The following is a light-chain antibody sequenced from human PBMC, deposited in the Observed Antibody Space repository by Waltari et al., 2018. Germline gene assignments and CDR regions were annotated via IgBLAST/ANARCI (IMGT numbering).Light chain of an antibody. J-gene: IGKJ1*01. CDR1: QSVGKS. V-gene: IGKV3-20*01. CDR3: QHYVNLPVT. CDR2: DAS. Sequence: EIVLTQSPGTLSLSPGERATLSCRASQSVGKSLAWYQQRPGQAPRLLIYDASTRATGTPGRFGGSGFGTDFSLAISSLEPEDFAVYFRQHYVNLPVTFGQGTKVEI.